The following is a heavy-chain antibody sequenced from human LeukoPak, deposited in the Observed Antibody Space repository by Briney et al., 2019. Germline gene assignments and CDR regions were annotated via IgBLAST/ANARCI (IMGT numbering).Heavy chain of an antibody. CDR3: ARDLGSKFIAAAGRKFDP. D-gene: IGHD6-13*01. Sequence: ASVKVSCKASGYTFTGYYMHWVRQAPGQGLEWMGRINPNSRGTNYAQKFQGRVTMTRDTSISTAYMELSRLRSDDTAVYYCARDLGSKFIAAAGRKFDPWGQGTLVTVSS. J-gene: IGHJ5*02. V-gene: IGHV1-2*06. CDR1: GYTFTGYY. CDR2: INPNSRGT.